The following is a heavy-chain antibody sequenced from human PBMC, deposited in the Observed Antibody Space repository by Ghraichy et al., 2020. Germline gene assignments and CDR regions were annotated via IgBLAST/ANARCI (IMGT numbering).Heavy chain of an antibody. V-gene: IGHV1-24*01. CDR2: FDPEDGET. CDR3: ATDLGRKWELLPVDY. J-gene: IGHJ4*02. D-gene: IGHD1-26*01. CDR1: GYTLTELS. Sequence: ASVKVSCKVSGYTLTELSMHWVRQAPGKGLEWMGGFDPEDGETIYAQKFQGRVTMTEDTSTDTAYMELSSLRSEDTAVYYCATDLGRKWELLPVDYWGQGTLVTVSS.